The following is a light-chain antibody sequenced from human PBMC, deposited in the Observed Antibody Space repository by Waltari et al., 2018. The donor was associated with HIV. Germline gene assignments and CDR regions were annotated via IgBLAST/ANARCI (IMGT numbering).Light chain of an antibody. CDR2: RTS. CDR1: QRLGNDF. V-gene: IGKV3-20*01. J-gene: IGKJ2*01. Sequence: EVLLTQSPVTLSLSPGESVTPPCRASQRLGNDFVAWYQQKPGQPPRLLLFRTSSRAAGVPGRFSGSGSGTDFALTITGAEPEDFAVYYCQHYGGSPYTFGQGTKLDI. CDR3: QHYGGSPYT.